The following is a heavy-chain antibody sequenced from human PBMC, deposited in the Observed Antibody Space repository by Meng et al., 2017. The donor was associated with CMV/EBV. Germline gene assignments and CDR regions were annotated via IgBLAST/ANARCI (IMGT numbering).Heavy chain of an antibody. V-gene: IGHV1-2*02. CDR2: INPNSGGT. J-gene: IGHJ4*02. D-gene: IGHD5-24*01. Sequence: VDLVMLGSGGKRPGASGKSSCKASGYTFTGYYMHWVRQAPGQGLEWMGWINPNSGGTNYAQKFQGRVTMTRDTSISTAYMELSRLRSDDTAVYYCARVQVRGEMATPAGYWGQGTLVTVSS. CDR1: GYTFTGYY. CDR3: ARVQVRGEMATPAGY.